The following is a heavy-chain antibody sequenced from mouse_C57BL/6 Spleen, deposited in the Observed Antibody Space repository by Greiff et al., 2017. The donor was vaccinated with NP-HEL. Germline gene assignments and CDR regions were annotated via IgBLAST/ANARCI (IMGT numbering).Heavy chain of an antibody. D-gene: IGHD1-1*01. CDR3: ARSGYYYGTEAMDY. Sequence: QVQLQHPGAELVKPGASVKLSCKASGYTFTSYWMHWVKQRPGQGLEWIGMIHPNSGSTNYNEKFKSKATLTVDKSSSTAYMQLSSLTSEDSAVYYCARSGYYYGTEAMDYWGQGTSVTVSS. V-gene: IGHV1-64*01. CDR1: GYTFTSYW. CDR2: IHPNSGST. J-gene: IGHJ4*01.